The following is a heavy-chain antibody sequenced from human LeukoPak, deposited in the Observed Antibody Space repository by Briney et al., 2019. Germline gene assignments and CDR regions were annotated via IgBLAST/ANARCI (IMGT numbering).Heavy chain of an antibody. J-gene: IGHJ4*02. Sequence: ALVKVSCKASGYTFTSYGISWVRQAPGQGLEWMGWISAYNGNTNYAQKLQGRVTMTTDTSTSTAYMELRSLRSDDTAVYYCARDEAGIAVAGTSIDYWGQGTLVTVSS. CDR2: ISAYNGNT. D-gene: IGHD6-19*01. V-gene: IGHV1-18*01. CDR1: GYTFTSYG. CDR3: ARDEAGIAVAGTSIDY.